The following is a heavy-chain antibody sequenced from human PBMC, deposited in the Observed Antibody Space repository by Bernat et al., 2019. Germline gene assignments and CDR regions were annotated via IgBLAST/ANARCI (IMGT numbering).Heavy chain of an antibody. CDR3: AKHDQWLIRFVY. J-gene: IGHJ4*02. V-gene: IGHV4-39*01. Sequence: QLQLQESGPGLLKPSETLSLTCTVSGASVTSYNYWGWVRQPPGKGLEWIASIIHSGTTYYNPSLNSRVTISVDTSKNQFSLKLTSVTATDTAVYYCAKHDQWLIRFVYWGQGTLVTVSS. D-gene: IGHD6-19*01. CDR2: IIHSGTT. CDR1: GASVTSYNY.